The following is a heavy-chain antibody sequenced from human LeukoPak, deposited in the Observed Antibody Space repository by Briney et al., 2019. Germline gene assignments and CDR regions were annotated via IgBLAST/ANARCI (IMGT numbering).Heavy chain of an antibody. CDR2: IRSKANSYAT. J-gene: IGHJ3*02. D-gene: IGHD2-21*01. CDR1: GFTFSGSA. V-gene: IGHV3-73*01. CDR3: TRLRPGWWLLSVEDAFDI. Sequence: PGGSLRLSCAASGFTFSGSAMHWVRQASGKGLEWVGRIRSKANSYATAYAASVKGRFTISRDDSKNTAYLQMNSLKTEDTAVYYCTRLRPGWWLLSVEDAFDIWGQGTMVTVSS.